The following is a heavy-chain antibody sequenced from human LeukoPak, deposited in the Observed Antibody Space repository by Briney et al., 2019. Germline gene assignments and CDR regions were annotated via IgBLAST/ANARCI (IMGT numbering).Heavy chain of an antibody. D-gene: IGHD6-13*01. V-gene: IGHV3-11*04. CDR2: ISSSGSTI. CDR3: ARETGIAAAGSDAFDI. J-gene: IGHJ3*02. Sequence: GGSLRLSCAASGFSFSGYYMSWIRQAPGKGLEWVSYISSSGSTIYYADSVKGRFTISRDNAKNSLYLQMNSLRAEDTAVYYCARETGIAAAGSDAFDIWGQGTMVTVSS. CDR1: GFSFSGYY.